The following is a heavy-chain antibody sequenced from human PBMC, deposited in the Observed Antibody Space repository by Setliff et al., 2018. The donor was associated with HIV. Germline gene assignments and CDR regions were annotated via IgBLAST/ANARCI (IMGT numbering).Heavy chain of an antibody. CDR3: ARQVWLSDNHYYYYMDV. CDR1: GGSINNSDCN. J-gene: IGHJ6*03. CDR2: AYYIGST. D-gene: IGHD2-21*01. Sequence: SETLSLTCTLSGGSINNSDCNWAWIRQSPGEGLEWIASAYYIGSTYYSSLKSRAAISVDTSKNRFSLRLSSVTAADTAIYYCARQVWLSDNHYYYYMDVWGKGTTVTVSS. V-gene: IGHV4-39*01.